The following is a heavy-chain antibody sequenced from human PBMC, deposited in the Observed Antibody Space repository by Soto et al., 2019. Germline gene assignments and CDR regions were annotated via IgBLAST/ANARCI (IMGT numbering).Heavy chain of an antibody. V-gene: IGHV3-30*04. Sequence: QDQLEESGGGVVQPGRSLRLSCVASGFIFSSFAMHWVRQAPGKGLEWVAVISYDGRKEFYADSVKGRFTISRDNSNNSQFLEMNSLRSEDTAVYYCASSYDTLTASYLSIDSWGQGTLVTVSS. CDR3: ASSYDTLTASYLSIDS. J-gene: IGHJ4*02. CDR1: GFIFSSFA. CDR2: ISYDGRKE. D-gene: IGHD3-9*01.